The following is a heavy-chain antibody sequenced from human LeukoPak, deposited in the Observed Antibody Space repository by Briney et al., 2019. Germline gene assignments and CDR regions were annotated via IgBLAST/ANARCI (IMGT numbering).Heavy chain of an antibody. CDR3: ASPSPTNLFDY. Sequence: GGSLRLSCAASGFTFSSYWMHWVRQAPGKGLVWVSRINSDGSSTSYADSVKGRFTISRDNSKNTLYLQMNSLRAEDTAVYYCASPSPTNLFDYWGQGTLVTVSS. CDR2: INSDGSST. D-gene: IGHD5-24*01. J-gene: IGHJ4*02. CDR1: GFTFSSYW. V-gene: IGHV3-74*01.